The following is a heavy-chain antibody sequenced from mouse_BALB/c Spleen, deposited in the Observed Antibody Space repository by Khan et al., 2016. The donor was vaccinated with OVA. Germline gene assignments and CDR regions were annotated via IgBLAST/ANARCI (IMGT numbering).Heavy chain of an antibody. CDR3: SRPSYYGNPWFTY. V-gene: IGHV5-9*02. CDR1: GFAFSSYD. Sequence: EVKVVESGGDLVKPGGSLKLSCAPSGFAFSSYDMSWVRQTPEKRLEWVATISGTGIYTFYPDSVKGRFTISRDNARNTLYLQMSSLRSEDTALYYCSRPSYYGNPWFTYWGQGTLVTVSA. D-gene: IGHD2-10*01. J-gene: IGHJ3*01. CDR2: ISGTGIYT.